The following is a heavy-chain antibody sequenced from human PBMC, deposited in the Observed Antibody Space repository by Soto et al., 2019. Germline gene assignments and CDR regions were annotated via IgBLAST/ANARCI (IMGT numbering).Heavy chain of an antibody. Sequence: SVKVSCKASGFTFTSSAIQWVRQARGQRLEWIGWIVVGSCNTNYAQKFQERVTITRDMSTSTAYMELSSLRAEDTAVYYCAKDHGTYGPNWIDSWGQGTLVTVSS. J-gene: IGHJ5*01. CDR2: IVVGSCNT. CDR3: AKDHGTYGPNWIDS. V-gene: IGHV1-58*02. D-gene: IGHD3-10*01. CDR1: GFTFTSSA.